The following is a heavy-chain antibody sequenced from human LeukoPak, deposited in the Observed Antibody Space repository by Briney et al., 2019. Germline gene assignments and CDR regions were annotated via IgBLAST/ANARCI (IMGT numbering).Heavy chain of an antibody. CDR1: GYTFTGYY. CDR2: INPKSGGT. J-gene: IGHJ3*02. Sequence: ASVTVSCTASGYTFTGYYMHWVRQAPGQGLEWMGWINPKSGGTNYAQKFQGRVTMTRDTSISTAYMEMSRLRSDDTAVYYCARNLWFGESSDAFDMWGQGTMVTVSS. V-gene: IGHV1-2*02. D-gene: IGHD3-10*01. CDR3: ARNLWFGESSDAFDM.